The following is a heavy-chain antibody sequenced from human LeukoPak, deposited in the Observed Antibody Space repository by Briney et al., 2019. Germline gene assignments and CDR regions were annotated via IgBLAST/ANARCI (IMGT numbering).Heavy chain of an antibody. D-gene: IGHD1-26*01. J-gene: IGHJ4*02. Sequence: ASVKVSCKASGYTFTSYGISWVRQAPGQGLEWMGWISAYNGNTNYAQKFQGRVTMTRDTSISTAYMELSRLRSDDTAVYYCARVQWELPNVALGYGGQGPLFTVSS. CDR3: ARVQWELPNVALGY. CDR2: ISAYNGNT. V-gene: IGHV1-18*01. CDR1: GYTFTSYG.